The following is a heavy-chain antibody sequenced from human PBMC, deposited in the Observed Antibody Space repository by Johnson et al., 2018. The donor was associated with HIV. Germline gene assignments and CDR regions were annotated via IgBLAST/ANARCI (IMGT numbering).Heavy chain of an antibody. Sequence: QVQLVESGGGVVQPGGSLRLSCAASGFTFSSYGMHWVRQAPGKGLEWVAFIRYDGSNKYYADSVKGRFTISRDNAKNSLYLQMNSLRAEDTALYYCASLSSSLFGAFDIWGQGTMVTVSS. J-gene: IGHJ3*02. D-gene: IGHD6-13*01. CDR3: ASLSSSLFGAFDI. CDR2: IRYDGSNK. V-gene: IGHV3-30*02. CDR1: GFTFSSYG.